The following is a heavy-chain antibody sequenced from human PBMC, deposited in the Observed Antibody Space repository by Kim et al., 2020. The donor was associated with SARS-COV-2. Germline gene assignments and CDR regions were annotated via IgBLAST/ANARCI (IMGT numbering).Heavy chain of an antibody. D-gene: IGHD2-8*02. J-gene: IGHJ4*02. CDR2: IYPGDSDT. CDR3: ARYSGHLGGYCTGGVCYGPDY. CDR1: GYSFTSYW. V-gene: IGHV5-51*01. Sequence: GESLKISCKGSGYSFTSYWIGWVRQMPGKGLEWMGIIYPGDSDTRYSPSFQGQVTISVDKSISTAYLQWSSLKASDTAMYFCARYSGHLGGYCTGGVCYGPDYWGQGTLVTVSS.